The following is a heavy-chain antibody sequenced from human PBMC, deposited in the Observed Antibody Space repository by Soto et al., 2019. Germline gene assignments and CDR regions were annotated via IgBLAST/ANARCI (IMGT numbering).Heavy chain of an antibody. Sequence: QVQLQESGPGLVKPSQTLSLTCTVSGGSISSGGYYWSWIRQHPGKCLEWIGYIYYSGSTYYNPSLKSRVTISVDTSKNQFSLKLSSVTAADTAVYYCARDGYYYDSSGYQQHLFDYWGQGTLGTVS. V-gene: IGHV4-31*03. CDR3: ARDGYYYDSSGYQQHLFDY. D-gene: IGHD3-22*01. CDR2: IYYSGST. J-gene: IGHJ4*02. CDR1: GGSISSGGYY.